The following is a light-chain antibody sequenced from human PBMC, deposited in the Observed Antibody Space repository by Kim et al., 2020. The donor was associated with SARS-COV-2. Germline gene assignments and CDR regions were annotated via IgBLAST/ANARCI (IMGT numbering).Light chain of an antibody. Sequence: QSALTQPASVSGSLGQSITVSCTGASSDVGAYDFVAWYQQHPGDAPKLIIYDVSHRPAGISYRFSGSKSGNTASLTISGLQAEDEGDYYCSSYTSDNTLVFGGGTQLTVL. V-gene: IGLV2-14*03. CDR2: DVS. CDR1: SSDVGAYDF. J-gene: IGLJ3*02. CDR3: SSYTSDNTLV.